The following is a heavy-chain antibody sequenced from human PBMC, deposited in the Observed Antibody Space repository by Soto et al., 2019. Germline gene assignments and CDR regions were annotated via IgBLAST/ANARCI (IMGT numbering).Heavy chain of an antibody. J-gene: IGHJ4*02. CDR1: GFSLSPYW. V-gene: IGHV3-74*03. CDR3: ARDLGEHDY. CDR2: LSSDGFGA. Sequence: PSGSLRLACAAYGFSLSPYWMHWVRQVPGRGLEWVARLSSDGFGAAYADSVKGRFFISRDIARNTLSLQMHSLRAEATAVYYGARDLGEHDYWGRGTSVTVSS. D-gene: IGHD3-16*01.